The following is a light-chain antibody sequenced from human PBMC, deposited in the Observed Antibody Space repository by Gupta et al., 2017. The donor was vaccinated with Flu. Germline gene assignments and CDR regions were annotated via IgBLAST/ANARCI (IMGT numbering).Light chain of an antibody. CDR1: QTVSSSY. Sequence: EIVLTQSPGTLSLSPGEGATLSCRASQTVSSSYLDWYQQKPGQSPRLIIYGASNSAIGNPDRFGGSGYETDFTLTSSRREDEDCAVYYGHQNIASRAFGQGTKVEIK. V-gene: IGKV3-20*01. J-gene: IGKJ1*01. CDR2: GAS. CDR3: HQNIASRA.